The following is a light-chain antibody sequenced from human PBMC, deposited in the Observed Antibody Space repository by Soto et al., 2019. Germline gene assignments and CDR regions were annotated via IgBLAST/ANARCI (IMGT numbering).Light chain of an antibody. J-gene: IGKJ1*01. CDR3: QHYNSYSEA. CDR2: KAS. CDR1: QTISSW. Sequence: DIQMTQSPSTLSGSVGDRVTITCRASQTISSWLAWYQQKPGKAPKLLIYKASTLKSGVPSRFSGSGSGTEFTLTISTLQTDDFATYYCQHYNSYSEAFGQGTKGEIK. V-gene: IGKV1-5*03.